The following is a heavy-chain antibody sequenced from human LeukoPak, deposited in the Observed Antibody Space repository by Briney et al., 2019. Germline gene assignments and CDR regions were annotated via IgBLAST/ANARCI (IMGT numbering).Heavy chain of an antibody. J-gene: IGHJ2*01. Sequence: ASETLSHTCAVSGYSISSGYYWGWIRQPPGKGLEWIGSIYHSGSTYYNPSLKSRVTISVDTSKNQFSLKLSSVTAADTAVYYCARLSRDGYNKRDFDLWGRGTLVTVSS. D-gene: IGHD5-24*01. V-gene: IGHV4-38-2*01. CDR3: ARLSRDGYNKRDFDL. CDR2: IYHSGST. CDR1: GYSISSGYY.